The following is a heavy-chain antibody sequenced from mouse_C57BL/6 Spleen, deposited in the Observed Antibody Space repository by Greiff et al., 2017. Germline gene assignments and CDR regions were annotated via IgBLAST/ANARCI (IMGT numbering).Heavy chain of an antibody. CDR1: GFNIKDDY. Sequence: EVQLQESGAELVRPGASVKLSCTASGFNIKDDYMHWVKQRPEQGLEWIGWIDPENGDTEYASKFQGKATITADTSSNTAYLQLSSLTSEDTAVYYCTYYGSGYFDVWGTGTTVTVSS. D-gene: IGHD1-1*01. V-gene: IGHV14-4*01. CDR2: IDPENGDT. CDR3: TYYGSGYFDV. J-gene: IGHJ1*03.